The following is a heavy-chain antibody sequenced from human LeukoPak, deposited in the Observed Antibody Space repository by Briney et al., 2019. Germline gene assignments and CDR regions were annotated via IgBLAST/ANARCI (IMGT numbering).Heavy chain of an antibody. V-gene: IGHV3-30*18. D-gene: IGHD4-17*01. Sequence: PGRSLRLSCAASGFTFSSYGMHRVRQAPGKGLEWVAVISYDGSNKYYADSVKGRFTISRDNSKNTLYLQMNSLRAEDTAVYYCAKDLPPYGDPDYWGQGTLVTVSS. CDR1: GFTFSSYG. CDR2: ISYDGSNK. CDR3: AKDLPPYGDPDY. J-gene: IGHJ4*02.